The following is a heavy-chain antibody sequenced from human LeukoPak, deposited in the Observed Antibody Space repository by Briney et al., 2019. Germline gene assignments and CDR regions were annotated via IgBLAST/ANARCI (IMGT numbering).Heavy chain of an antibody. CDR1: GGSISSYY. Sequence: PSETLSLTCTDSGGSISSYYWSWIRQPPGMGLEWIGCIYYSGSTNYNPSLKSRVTISVDTSKNQFSLKLSSVTAADTAMYYCARDGARGYSYGYNYYYGMDVWGQGTTVTVSS. CDR3: ARDGARGYSYGYNYYYGMDV. V-gene: IGHV4-59*01. D-gene: IGHD5-18*01. J-gene: IGHJ6*02. CDR2: IYYSGST.